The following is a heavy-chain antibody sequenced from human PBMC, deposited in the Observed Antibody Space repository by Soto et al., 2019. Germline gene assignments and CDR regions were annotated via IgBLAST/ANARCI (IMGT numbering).Heavy chain of an antibody. D-gene: IGHD3-9*01. Sequence: GGSLRLSCAAFGFTLDKYTMGWVRQAPGKGLEWVAESFSSGGTQYADSVKGRFTISRDDSRNMVFLQMNGLRVEDTALYYCARDREPDGIWTFDSWGQGALVTVSS. CDR3: ARDREPDGIWTFDS. CDR2: SFSSGGT. CDR1: GFTLDKYT. V-gene: IGHV3-53*01. J-gene: IGHJ4*02.